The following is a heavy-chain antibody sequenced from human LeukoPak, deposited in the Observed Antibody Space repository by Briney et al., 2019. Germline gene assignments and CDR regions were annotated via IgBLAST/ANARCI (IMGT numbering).Heavy chain of an antibody. J-gene: IGHJ4*02. CDR2: ISDSGDTI. D-gene: IGHD6-13*01. V-gene: IGHV3-23*01. Sequence: GGSLRLSCAASGFTFSSYSMNWVRQAPGKELGWVSSISDSGDTIYYADSVKGRFTMSRDNAKNTLYLQMNSLRVEDTAIYYCAKAYRPYDSSSWYLIFDYWGQGTLVTVSS. CDR3: AKAYRPYDSSSWYLIFDY. CDR1: GFTFSSYS.